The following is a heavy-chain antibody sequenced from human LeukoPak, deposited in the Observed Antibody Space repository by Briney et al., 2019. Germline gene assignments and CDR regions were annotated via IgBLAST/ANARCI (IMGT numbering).Heavy chain of an antibody. D-gene: IGHD3-9*01. CDR1: GFTFSSYA. CDR3: ARETRPLYYDILTGLTYFDY. CDR2: ISSNGGST. V-gene: IGHV3-64*01. Sequence: PGRSLRLSCAASGFTFSSYAMHWVRQAPGKGLEYVSAISSNGGSTYYANSVKGRFTISRDNYKNTLYLQMGSLRAEDMAVYYCARETRPLYYDILTGLTYFDYWGQGTLVTVSS. J-gene: IGHJ4*02.